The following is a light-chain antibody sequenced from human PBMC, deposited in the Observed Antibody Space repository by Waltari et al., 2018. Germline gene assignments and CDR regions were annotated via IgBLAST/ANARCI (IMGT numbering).Light chain of an antibody. CDR1: QSVGSTY. Sequence: EIVLTQSPGTLSLSPGERATLSCRARQSVGSTYLAWYQQKPGQAPRLLIYGSSSRATGIPDRFSGSGSGTDFTLSVSRLEPEDFAVYYCHHYGTSSRTFGQGTKVELK. V-gene: IGKV3-20*01. J-gene: IGKJ1*01. CDR2: GSS. CDR3: HHYGTSSRT.